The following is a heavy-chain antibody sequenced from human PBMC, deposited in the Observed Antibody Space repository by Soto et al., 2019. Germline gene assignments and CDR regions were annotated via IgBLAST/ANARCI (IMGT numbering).Heavy chain of an antibody. CDR3: ARDGGDDYGDYQTPDY. CDR1: GFTFSSYG. J-gene: IGHJ4*02. Sequence: QVQLVESGGGVVQPGRSLRLSCAASGFTFSSYGMHWVRQAPGTGLEWVAVIWYDGSNKYYADSVKGRFTISRDNSKKTLYLQMNSLRAEDTAVYYCARDGGDDYGDYQTPDYWGQGTLVTVSS. D-gene: IGHD4-17*01. V-gene: IGHV3-33*01. CDR2: IWYDGSNK.